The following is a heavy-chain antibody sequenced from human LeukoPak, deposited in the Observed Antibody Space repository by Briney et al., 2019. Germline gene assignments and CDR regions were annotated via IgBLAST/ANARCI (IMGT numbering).Heavy chain of an antibody. J-gene: IGHJ4*02. D-gene: IGHD2-21*02. CDR1: GFTFSSYS. CDR3: ATPGNCGGDCYSPQEFDY. Sequence: GGSLRLSCAASGFTFSSYSMNWVRQAPGKGLEFVSSISSSSSYIYYADSVKGRFTISRDNAKNSLYLQMNSLRAEDTAVYYCATPGNCGGDCYSPQEFDYWGQGTLVTVSS. V-gene: IGHV3-21*01. CDR2: ISSSSSYI.